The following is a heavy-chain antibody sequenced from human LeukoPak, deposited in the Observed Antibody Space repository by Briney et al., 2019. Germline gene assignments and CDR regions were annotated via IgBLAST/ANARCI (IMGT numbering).Heavy chain of an antibody. J-gene: IGHJ4*02. Sequence: SETLSLTCTVSGGSISSSSYYWGWIRQPPGKGLEWIGSIYYSGSTYYNPSLKSRVTISVDTSKNQFSLKLSSVTAADTAVYYCAGVERELLYAERGYWGQGTLVTVSS. D-gene: IGHD1-26*01. CDR3: AGVERELLYAERGY. V-gene: IGHV4-39*01. CDR1: GGSISSSSYY. CDR2: IYYSGST.